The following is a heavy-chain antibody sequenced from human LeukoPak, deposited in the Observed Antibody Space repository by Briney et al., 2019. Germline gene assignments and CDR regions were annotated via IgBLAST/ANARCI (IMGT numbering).Heavy chain of an antibody. CDR2: IIPIFGTA. CDR3: ASEADSSGYTSDAFDI. J-gene: IGHJ3*02. Sequence: GASVKVSCKAPGGTFSSYAISWVRQAPGQGLEWMGGIIPIFGTANYAQKFQGRVTITADKSTSTAYMELSSLRSEDTAVYYCASEADSSGYTSDAFDIWGQGTMVTVSS. CDR1: GGTFSSYA. D-gene: IGHD3-22*01. V-gene: IGHV1-69*06.